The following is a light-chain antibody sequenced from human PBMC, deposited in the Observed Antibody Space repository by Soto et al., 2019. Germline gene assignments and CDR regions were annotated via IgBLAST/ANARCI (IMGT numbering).Light chain of an antibody. CDR3: SSYTSSSLYV. CDR2: DVS. CDR1: SSDVGGYDY. V-gene: IGLV2-14*03. Sequence: QSVLTQPASVSGSPGQSITISCTGTSSDVGGYDYVSWYQHHPGKAPKLMIYDVSNRPSGVSNRFSGSKSGNTASLTISGLQAEDEADYDCSSYTSSSLYVFGTGTKVP. J-gene: IGLJ1*01.